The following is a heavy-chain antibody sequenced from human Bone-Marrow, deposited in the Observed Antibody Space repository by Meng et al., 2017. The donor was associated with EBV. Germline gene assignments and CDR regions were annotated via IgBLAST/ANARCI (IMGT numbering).Heavy chain of an antibody. V-gene: IGHV3-23*01. CDR1: GFTFSDYA. CDR2: ISGSGGST. Sequence: EVQLLESGGGLVQPGXXXXRSGTASGFTFSDYAMNWVRQAPGKGLEWVSGISGSGGSTYYADSVKGRFTISRDNSKDTLFLQMSSLRAEDTAVYYCAKDRGRYTYGPDYWGQGTRVTVSS. D-gene: IGHD5-18*01. J-gene: IGHJ4*02. CDR3: AKDRGRYTYGPDY.